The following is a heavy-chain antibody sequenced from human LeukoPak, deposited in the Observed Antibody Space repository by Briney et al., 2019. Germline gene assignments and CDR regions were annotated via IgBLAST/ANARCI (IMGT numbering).Heavy chain of an antibody. V-gene: IGHV3-7*03. D-gene: IGHD3-16*01. CDR2: INHNGNVN. J-gene: IGHJ6*02. CDR1: GFTFSSYW. Sequence: GGSLRLTCAASGFTFSSYWMNWARQAPGKGLEWAASINHNGNVNYYVDSVKGRFTISRDNAKNSLYLQMSNLRAEDTVVYLCARGGGLDVWGQGATVTVSS. CDR3: ARGGGLDV.